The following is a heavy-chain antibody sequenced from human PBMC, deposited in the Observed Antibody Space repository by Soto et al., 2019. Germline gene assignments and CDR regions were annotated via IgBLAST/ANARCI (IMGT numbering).Heavy chain of an antibody. D-gene: IGHD3-10*01. V-gene: IGHV3-23*01. CDR3: AKGKDYYGSGGISSLVYFDY. CDR1: GFTFSSYA. CDR2: ISGSGGST. Sequence: EVQLLESGGGLVQPGGSLRLSCAASGFTFSSYAMSWVRQAPGKGLEWVSAISGSGGSTYYADSVKGRFTISRDNSKNTLYLQMNSLRAEDTAVYYCAKGKDYYGSGGISSLVYFDYWGQGTLVTVSS. J-gene: IGHJ4*02.